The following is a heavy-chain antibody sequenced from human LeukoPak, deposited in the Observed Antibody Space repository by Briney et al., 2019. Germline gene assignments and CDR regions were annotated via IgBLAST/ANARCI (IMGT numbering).Heavy chain of an antibody. CDR2: IIGSSGAT. J-gene: IGHJ4*02. CDR1: GFRFSNYA. V-gene: IGHV3-23*01. CDR3: AKGAYDYIEMGYIDY. D-gene: IGHD5-12*01. Sequence: PGGSLRLSCAASGFRFSNYAMNWVRQAPGKGLEWVSLIIGSSGATFYADSVKGRFTISRDNSKNTLFLQMNSLRAEDTALYYCAKGAYDYIEMGYIDYWGQGTLVTVSS.